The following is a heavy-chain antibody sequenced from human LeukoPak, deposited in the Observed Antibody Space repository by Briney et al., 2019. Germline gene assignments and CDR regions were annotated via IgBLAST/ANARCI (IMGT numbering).Heavy chain of an antibody. J-gene: IGHJ4*02. Sequence: PGGSRRLSCAASGFTFSSFGMHWVRQAPGKGLEWVAVIWYDASDRYYADSVKGRFTISRDNSKNTLFLQMNSLRDDDTAVYYCARVGNGRSWDYWGQGTLVSVSS. V-gene: IGHV3-33*01. D-gene: IGHD2-15*01. CDR3: ARVGNGRSWDY. CDR1: GFTFSSFG. CDR2: IWYDASDR.